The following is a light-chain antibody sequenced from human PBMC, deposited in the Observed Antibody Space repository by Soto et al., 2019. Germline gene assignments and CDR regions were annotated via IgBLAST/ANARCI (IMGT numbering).Light chain of an antibody. J-gene: IGKJ1*01. CDR1: ESVTSS. Sequence: EIVMTQSPATLSVSPGDIATLSCRASESVTSSLACYQQKPGQPPRILIYAASTRATDVPARFSGGGSETEFTLTISSMQSEDFAVYFCQKYNIGXLWTCGQGTKV. CDR3: QKYNIGXLWT. V-gene: IGKV3-15*01. CDR2: AAS.